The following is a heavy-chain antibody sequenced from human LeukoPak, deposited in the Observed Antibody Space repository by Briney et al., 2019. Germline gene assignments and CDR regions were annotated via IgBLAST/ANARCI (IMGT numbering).Heavy chain of an antibody. Sequence: GGSLRLSCAASGFTFSNAWMSWVRQAPGKGLEWVGRIKSKTDGGTTDYAAPVKGRFTISRDNSKNTLYLQMNSLRAEDTAVYYCAHDSGSYYDILGIDYWGQGTLVTVSS. V-gene: IGHV3-15*01. CDR2: IKSKTDGGTT. J-gene: IGHJ4*02. CDR3: AHDSGSYYDILGIDY. D-gene: IGHD1-26*01. CDR1: GFTFSNAW.